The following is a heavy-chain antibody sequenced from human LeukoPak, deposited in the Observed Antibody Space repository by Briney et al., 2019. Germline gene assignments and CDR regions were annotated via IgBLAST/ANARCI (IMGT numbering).Heavy chain of an antibody. Sequence: TSETLSLTCTVSGGSISSYYWTWIRQTPGRGLEWIGQIYYIGSTNYNPSLKSRVTFSVDTSKNQFSLKLNFVTAADTAVYYCARRSHLVGAPFDIWGQGTMVTVSS. J-gene: IGHJ3*02. D-gene: IGHD1-26*01. CDR1: GGSISSYY. CDR3: ARRSHLVGAPFDI. V-gene: IGHV4-59*08. CDR2: IYYIGST.